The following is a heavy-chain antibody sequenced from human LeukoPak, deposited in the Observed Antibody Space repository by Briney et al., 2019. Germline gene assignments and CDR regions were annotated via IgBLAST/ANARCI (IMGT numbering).Heavy chain of an antibody. CDR1: GASFSGYY. Sequence: SETLSLTCAVYGASFSGYYWSWIRQPPGKGLEWIGEINHSGSTNYNPSLKSRVTISVDTSKNQFSLKLSSVTAADTAVYYCARGYYDILTGYHISPFDYWGRGTLVTVSS. CDR2: INHSGST. V-gene: IGHV4-34*01. J-gene: IGHJ4*02. CDR3: ARGYYDILTGYHISPFDY. D-gene: IGHD3-9*01.